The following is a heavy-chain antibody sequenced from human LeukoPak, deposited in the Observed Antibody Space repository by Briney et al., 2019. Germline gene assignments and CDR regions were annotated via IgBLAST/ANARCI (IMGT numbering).Heavy chain of an antibody. J-gene: IGHJ6*02. D-gene: IGHD2-15*01. Sequence: GGSLRLSCAASGFTFSSYAMSWVRQAPGKGLEWVSAISGSGGSTYYADSVKGRFSISRDNSKNTLFLDMSDLRVEDTAVYYCARDPDVVVVAATPYYGMDVWGQGTTVTVSS. CDR3: ARDPDVVVVAATPYYGMDV. V-gene: IGHV3-23*01. CDR2: ISGSGGST. CDR1: GFTFSSYA.